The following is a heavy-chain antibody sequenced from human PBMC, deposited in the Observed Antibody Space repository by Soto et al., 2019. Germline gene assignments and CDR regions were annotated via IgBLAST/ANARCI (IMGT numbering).Heavy chain of an antibody. V-gene: IGHV3-15*01. Sequence: GSLRLSCAASGFTFSNAWMNWVRQGPGKGLEWLGRIKSKVDGGTADYGAATKGRFNISRDDLKSMLYLQMNSLKPDDTAVYYCTTLSYLYYDGMDVWGQGTTVTVS. D-gene: IGHD2-2*01. CDR2: IKSKVDGGTA. CDR3: TTLSYLYYDGMDV. CDR1: GFTFSNAW. J-gene: IGHJ6*02.